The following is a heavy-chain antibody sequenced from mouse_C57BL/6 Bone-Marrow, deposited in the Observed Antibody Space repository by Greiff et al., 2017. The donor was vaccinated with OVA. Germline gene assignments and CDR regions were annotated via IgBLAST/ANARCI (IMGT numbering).Heavy chain of an antibody. CDR1: GFTFSDYE. Sequence: EVKLLESGGGLVKPGGSLKLSCAASGFTFSDYEMHWVRQAPEKGLEWVAYISSGSSTIYYADTVQGRFTISRDNAKNTLFLQKTSLRSEDTAMYYCARPTVVDYYAMDDWGQGTSVTVSS. CDR2: ISSGSSTI. D-gene: IGHD1-1*01. CDR3: ARPTVVDYYAMDD. J-gene: IGHJ4*01. V-gene: IGHV5-17*01.